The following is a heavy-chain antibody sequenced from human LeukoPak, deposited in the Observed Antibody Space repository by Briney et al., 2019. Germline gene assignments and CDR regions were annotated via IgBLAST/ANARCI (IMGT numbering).Heavy chain of an antibody. Sequence: PSETLSLTCTVSGDSISSYYWSWIRQPPGKGLEWIGYIYTSGGTNYIPSLKGRVTISIDTSKNQFSLKLSSVTAADTAVYYCARGGMGAAFDYWGQGTLVTVSS. CDR2: IYTSGGT. J-gene: IGHJ4*02. CDR3: ARGGMGAAFDY. V-gene: IGHV4-4*09. D-gene: IGHD1-26*01. CDR1: GDSISSYY.